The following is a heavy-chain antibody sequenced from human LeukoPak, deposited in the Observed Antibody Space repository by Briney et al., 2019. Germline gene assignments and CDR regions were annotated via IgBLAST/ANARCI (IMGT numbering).Heavy chain of an antibody. CDR1: GFTFSSYA. J-gene: IGHJ4*01. D-gene: IGHD3-22*01. CDR2: ISGGGTGT. V-gene: IGHV3-23*01. CDR3: ARSFYYDTSGSYYFDY. Sequence: PGGSLRLSCTVSGFTFSSYAMSRGREAPGKGVEWVSGISGGGTGTYYADSVKGRFTISRDNSKNTLYLQMNSLRAEDTAVYYCARSFYYDTSGSYYFDYWGQGTLVTVSS.